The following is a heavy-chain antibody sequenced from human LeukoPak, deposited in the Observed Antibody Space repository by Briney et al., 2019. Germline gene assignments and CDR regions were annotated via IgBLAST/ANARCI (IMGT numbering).Heavy chain of an antibody. CDR2: IYYSGST. V-gene: IGHV4-39*07. J-gene: IGHJ4*02. D-gene: IGHD1-26*01. CDR1: GGSISSSSYY. CDR3: ARGPPSGATRFDN. Sequence: SETLSLTCSVSGGSISSSSYYWGWIRQPPGKGLEWIGSIYYSGSTYYNPSLKSRVTISVDTSKNQFSLNLRSVTAADTALYYCARGPPSGATRFDNWGQGNLVSVSS.